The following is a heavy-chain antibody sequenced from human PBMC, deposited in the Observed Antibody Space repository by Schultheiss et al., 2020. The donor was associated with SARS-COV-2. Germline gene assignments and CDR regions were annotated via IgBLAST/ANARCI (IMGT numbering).Heavy chain of an antibody. Sequence: GGSLRLSCAASGFTVSSNYMSWVRQAPGKGLEWVSVIYSGGSTYYADSVKGRFTISRDNSKNTLYLQMNSLRAEDTAVYYCAAERGDYGDYWVDPWGQGTLVTVSS. CDR1: GFTVSSNY. V-gene: IGHV3-53*01. CDR2: IYSGGST. J-gene: IGHJ5*02. CDR3: AAERGDYGDYWVDP. D-gene: IGHD4-17*01.